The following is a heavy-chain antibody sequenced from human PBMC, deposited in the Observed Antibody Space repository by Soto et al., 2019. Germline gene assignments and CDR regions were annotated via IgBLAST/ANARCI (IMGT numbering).Heavy chain of an antibody. Sequence: SVKVSCKASGGTFSSYTISWVRQAPGQGLEWMGRIIPILGIANYAQKFQGRVTMTEDTSTDTAYMELSSLRSEDTAVYYCATLSYGDEYYMDVWGKGTTVTVSS. CDR3: ATLSYGDEYYMDV. CDR2: IIPILGIA. V-gene: IGHV1-69*02. D-gene: IGHD4-17*01. CDR1: GGTFSSYT. J-gene: IGHJ6*03.